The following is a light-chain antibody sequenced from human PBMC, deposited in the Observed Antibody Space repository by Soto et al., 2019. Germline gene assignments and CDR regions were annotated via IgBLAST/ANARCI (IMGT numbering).Light chain of an antibody. CDR3: GAWDSSLSAVL. CDR2: DNN. J-gene: IGLJ2*01. Sequence: QSVLTQPPSVSAAPRQKVTISCSGSSSNLGNNYVSWYHQLPGTAPKLLIYDNNKRPSDIPDRFSGSKSGTSATLDINGLPTGDEGDYYCGAWDSSLSAVLFGGGTQLTVL. CDR1: SSNLGNNY. V-gene: IGLV1-51*01.